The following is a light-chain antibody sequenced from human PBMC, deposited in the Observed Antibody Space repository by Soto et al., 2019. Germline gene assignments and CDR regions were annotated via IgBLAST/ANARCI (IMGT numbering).Light chain of an antibody. J-gene: IGKJ2*01. V-gene: IGKV3-11*01. CDR2: DAS. CDR1: QSVSSY. CDR3: QPRSNWPPKYT. Sequence: EVVLTQSPATLSLSPGERATLSCRASQSVSSYLAWYQQKPGQAPRLLIYDASNRATGIPARFSGSGSGTDFTLTIRSLGPEDFAVYYCQPRSNWPPKYTFGQGTKLEIK.